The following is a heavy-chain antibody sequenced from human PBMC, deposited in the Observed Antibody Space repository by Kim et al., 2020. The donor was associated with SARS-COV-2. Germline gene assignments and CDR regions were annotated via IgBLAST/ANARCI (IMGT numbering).Heavy chain of an antibody. CDR2: INAGNGNT. Sequence: ASVKVSCKASGYTFTSYAMHWVRQAPGQRLEWMGWINAGNGNTKYSQKFQGRVTITRDTSASTAYMELSSLRSEDTAVYYCAREPNSSGWYSYYYYGMDVWGQGTTVTVSS. J-gene: IGHJ6*02. D-gene: IGHD6-19*01. CDR1: GYTFTSYA. CDR3: AREPNSSGWYSYYYYGMDV. V-gene: IGHV1-3*01.